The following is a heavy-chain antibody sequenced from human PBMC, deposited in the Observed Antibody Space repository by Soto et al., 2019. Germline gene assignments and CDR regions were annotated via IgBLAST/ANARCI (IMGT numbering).Heavy chain of an antibody. CDR1: GFTFTRYS. V-gene: IGHV3-23*01. J-gene: IGHJ1*01. CDR3: TKGGDSWSGYAQH. D-gene: IGHD3-3*01. Sequence: GGSLRLSCAASGFTFTRYSMNWVRQAPGKGLEWVSSISDSGGSSSSADSVKGRFTVSRDNFKNTLYLQMDSLTGDDTAVYYCTKGGDSWSGYAQHWGQGALVTVSS. CDR2: ISDSGGSS.